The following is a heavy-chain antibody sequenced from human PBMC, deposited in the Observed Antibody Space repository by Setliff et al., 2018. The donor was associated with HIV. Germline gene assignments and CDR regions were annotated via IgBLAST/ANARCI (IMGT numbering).Heavy chain of an antibody. CDR3: ARGASVGRYDSSGYYRAFDI. V-gene: IGHV1-69*13. D-gene: IGHD3-22*01. CDR2: IIPIFGTP. Sequence: SVKVSCKASGYTFTSYGISWVRQAPGQGLEWMGGIIPIFGTPNYPLKFQGRITITADESTSTAYMDLSSLRSEDTAVYYCARGASVGRYDSSGYYRAFDIWVQGTMVTVSS. J-gene: IGHJ3*02. CDR1: GYTFTSYG.